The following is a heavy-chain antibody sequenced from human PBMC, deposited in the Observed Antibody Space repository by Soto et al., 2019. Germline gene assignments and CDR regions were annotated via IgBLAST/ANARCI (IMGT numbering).Heavy chain of an antibody. CDR2: ISGSGGST. J-gene: IGHJ6*03. D-gene: IGHD4-17*01. CDR3: AKPPVEPIRSEYYYYMDV. CDR1: GFTFSSYA. Sequence: GGSLRLSCAASGFTFSSYAMSWVRQAPGKGLEWVSAISGSGGSTYYADSVKGRFTISRDNSKNTLYLQMNSLRAEDTAVYYCAKPPVEPIRSEYYYYMDVWGKGTTVTVSS. V-gene: IGHV3-23*01.